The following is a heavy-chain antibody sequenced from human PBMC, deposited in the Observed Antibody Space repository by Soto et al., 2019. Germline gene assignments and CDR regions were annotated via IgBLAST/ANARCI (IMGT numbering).Heavy chain of an antibody. Sequence: SETLSLTCTVSGGSISSYYWSWIRQPPGKGLEWIGYIYYSGSTNYNPSLKSRVTISADTSKNQFSLKLSSVTAAGTAVYYCARVGDYCSGGSCYEYYFDYWGQGTLVTVSS. D-gene: IGHD2-15*01. CDR3: ARVGDYCSGGSCYEYYFDY. J-gene: IGHJ4*02. CDR1: GGSISSYY. V-gene: IGHV4-59*01. CDR2: IYYSGST.